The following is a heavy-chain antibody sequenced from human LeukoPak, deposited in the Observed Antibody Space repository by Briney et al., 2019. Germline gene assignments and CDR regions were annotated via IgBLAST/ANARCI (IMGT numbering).Heavy chain of an antibody. CDR3: ASQGGHDYGDYEEIDYFDY. Sequence: ASVKVSCKASGYTFTGYYMHWVRQAPGQGLEWMGWINPNSGGTNYAQKFQGRVTMTRDTSISTAYMELSRLRSDDTAVYYCASQGGHDYGDYEEIDYFDYWGQGTLVTVSS. D-gene: IGHD4-17*01. CDR2: INPNSGGT. CDR1: GYTFTGYY. V-gene: IGHV1-2*02. J-gene: IGHJ4*02.